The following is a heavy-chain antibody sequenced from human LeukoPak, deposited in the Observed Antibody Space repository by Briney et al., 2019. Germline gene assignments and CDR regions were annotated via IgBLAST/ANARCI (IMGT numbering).Heavy chain of an antibody. V-gene: IGHV4-59*01. D-gene: IGHD3-22*01. CDR2: IYYSGST. J-gene: IGHJ4*02. CDR3: ARGAPGDSSGYYGPYYFDY. Sequence: SETLSLTCTVSDYYWGWIRQPPGKGLEWIGYIYYSGSTNYNPSLKSRVTISVDTSKNQFSLKLSSVAAADTAVYYCARGAPGDSSGYYGPYYFDYWGQGTLVTVSS. CDR1: DYY.